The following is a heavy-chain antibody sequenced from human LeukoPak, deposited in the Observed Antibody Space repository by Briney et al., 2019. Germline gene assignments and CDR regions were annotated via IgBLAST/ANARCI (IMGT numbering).Heavy chain of an antibody. D-gene: IGHD3-3*01. Sequence: SETLSLTCAVYGGSFSGYYWSWIRQPPGKGLEWIGEINHSGSTNYNPSLKSRVTISVDTSKNQFSLKLSSVTAADTAVYYCARGLYYDFWSGYGTLYFDYWGQGTLVTVSS. V-gene: IGHV4-34*01. J-gene: IGHJ4*02. CDR1: GGSFSGYY. CDR2: INHSGST. CDR3: ARGLYYDFWSGYGTLYFDY.